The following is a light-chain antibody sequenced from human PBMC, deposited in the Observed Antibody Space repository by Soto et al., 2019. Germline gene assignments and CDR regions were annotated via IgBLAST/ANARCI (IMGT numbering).Light chain of an antibody. V-gene: IGLV1-40*01. Sequence: QSVLTQPPSVSGAPGQRVTISCTGGSSNFGAGYDVHWYQQPPGTAPKLLIHTNTNRPSGVPDRFSGSKSDTSASLAITGLQAEDEADYYCQSYDSSLSRYVFGTGTKVTVL. CDR3: QSYDSSLSRYV. CDR1: SSNFGAGYD. CDR2: TNT. J-gene: IGLJ1*01.